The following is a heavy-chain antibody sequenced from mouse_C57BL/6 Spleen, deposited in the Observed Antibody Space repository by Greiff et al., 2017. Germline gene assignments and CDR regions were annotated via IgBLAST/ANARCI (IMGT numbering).Heavy chain of an antibody. J-gene: IGHJ4*01. V-gene: IGHV5-4*01. CDR1: GFTFSSYA. CDR3: ARGGVVTNYYAMDY. Sequence: EVHLVESGGGLVKPGGSLKLSCAASGFTFSSYAMSWVRQTPEKRLEWVATISDGGSYTYYPDNVKGRFTISRDNAKNNLYLQMSHLKSEDTAMYYCARGGVVTNYYAMDYWGQGTSVTVSS. CDR2: ISDGGSYT. D-gene: IGHD2-5*01.